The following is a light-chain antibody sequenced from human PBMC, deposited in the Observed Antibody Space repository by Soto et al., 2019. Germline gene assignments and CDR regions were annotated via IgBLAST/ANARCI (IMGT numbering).Light chain of an antibody. V-gene: IGKV1-5*03. Sequence: DIQMTQSPSTLSASVGDRVTITCRASQSISDWLAWYQQKPGKAPKLLIYKASSLESGVPSRFSGSGSGTEFTLTISSLQSDDFATYYCQQYDSFSGTFGQGTKLDIK. CDR2: KAS. CDR1: QSISDW. J-gene: IGKJ2*01. CDR3: QQYDSFSGT.